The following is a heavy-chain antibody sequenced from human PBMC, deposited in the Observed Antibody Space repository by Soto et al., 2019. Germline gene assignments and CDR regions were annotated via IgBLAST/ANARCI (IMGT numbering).Heavy chain of an antibody. D-gene: IGHD3-10*01. V-gene: IGHV1-69*02. Sequence: QVQLVQSGAEVKKPGSSVKVSCTASGGTFKFYSISWVRQAPGQGLEWVGRVIPMVGMSEYAQKFQGRVTITADKSTSTAYMNLRSLRSEDTAVYYCATNYGSGSAHFDYWGQGTLVTVSS. CDR2: VIPMVGMS. J-gene: IGHJ4*02. CDR3: ATNYGSGSAHFDY. CDR1: GGTFKFYS.